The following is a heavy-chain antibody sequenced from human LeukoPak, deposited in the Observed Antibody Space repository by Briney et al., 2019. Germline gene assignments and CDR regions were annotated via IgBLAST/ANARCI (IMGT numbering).Heavy chain of an antibody. D-gene: IGHD4-17*01. V-gene: IGHV3-23*01. Sequence: GRSLRLSCAAPGFTFSSYAMSWVRQAPGKGLERDSAISGSGGSTSYADSVKGRFTISRDNSKNTLYLQMNGLRAEDTAVYYCAKDQVTRDYAYFDYWGQGTLVTVCS. J-gene: IGHJ4*02. CDR1: GFTFSSYA. CDR3: AKDQVTRDYAYFDY. CDR2: ISGSGGST.